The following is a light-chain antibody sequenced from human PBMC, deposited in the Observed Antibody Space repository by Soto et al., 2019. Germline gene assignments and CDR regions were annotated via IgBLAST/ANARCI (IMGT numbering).Light chain of an antibody. J-gene: IGKJ3*01. CDR3: QQYDSSPVT. CDR1: QSVSSSY. Sequence: EIVLTQSPGTLSLSPGERATLSCRASQSVSSSYLAWYQQKPGQAPRLLIYGASSRATGIPDRFSGSGSGTDFTLTISRLEPEGFAVYYCQQYDSSPVTFGPGTKVDIK. CDR2: GAS. V-gene: IGKV3-20*01.